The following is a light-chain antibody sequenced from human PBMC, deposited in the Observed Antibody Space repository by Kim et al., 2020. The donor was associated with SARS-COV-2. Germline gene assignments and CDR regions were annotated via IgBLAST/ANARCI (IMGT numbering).Light chain of an antibody. CDR3: SSFTTSSTYVV. Sequence: QSITISCTGTNSDVGDYNFVSWYQQHPGKAPKLIIYDVTKRPSGVSNRFSGSKSGNTASLTLSGLQAEDEADYYCSSFTTSSTYVVFGGGTKLTVL. CDR2: DVT. V-gene: IGLV2-14*04. J-gene: IGLJ2*01. CDR1: NSDVGDYNF.